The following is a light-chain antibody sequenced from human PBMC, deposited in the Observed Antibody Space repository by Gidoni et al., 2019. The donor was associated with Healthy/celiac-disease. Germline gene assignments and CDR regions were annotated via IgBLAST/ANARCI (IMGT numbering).Light chain of an antibody. CDR1: QSVSSSY. Sequence: EIVLTHPPGTLSLSPGERATLSCRASQSVSSSYLAWYQQKPGQAPRHLIYDAASRATGMPDRCSSSRAGTDVTLTISRLEPEDFAVYYYQQYGSSPTLTFGGGTKVEIK. CDR2: DAA. CDR3: QQYGSSPTLT. J-gene: IGKJ4*01. V-gene: IGKV3-20*01.